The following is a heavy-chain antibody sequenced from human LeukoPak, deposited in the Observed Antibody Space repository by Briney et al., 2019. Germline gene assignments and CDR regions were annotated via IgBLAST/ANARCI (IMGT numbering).Heavy chain of an antibody. J-gene: IGHJ4*02. V-gene: IGHV1-46*01. CDR3: ARDQEGFDY. CDR2: IYPRDGST. CDR1: GYTFTSNY. Sequence: ASVKVSCKASGYTFTSNYIHWVQQAPGQGLEWMGMIYPRDGSTSYAQKFQGRVTVTRDTSTSTVHMELSGLRSGDTAVYYCARDQEGFDYWGQGTLVTVSS.